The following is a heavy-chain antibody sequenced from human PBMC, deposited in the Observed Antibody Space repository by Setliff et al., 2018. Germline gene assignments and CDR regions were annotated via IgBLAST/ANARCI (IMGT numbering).Heavy chain of an antibody. D-gene: IGHD3-22*01. CDR1: GGSISTTDYY. J-gene: IGHJ4*02. CDR3: ARYDSSGYSENYYFDY. V-gene: IGHV4-39*07. CDR2: VYYSGNT. Sequence: SETLSLTCTVSGGSISTTDYYWGWICQPPGKGLEWIGCVYYSGNTYYSPSLKSRVTMFVDTSKNQFSLMLYSVTAADTAIYYCARYDSSGYSENYYFDYWGQGTLVTVSS.